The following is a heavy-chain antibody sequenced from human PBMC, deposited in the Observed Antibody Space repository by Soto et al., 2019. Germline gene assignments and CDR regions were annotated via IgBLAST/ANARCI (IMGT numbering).Heavy chain of an antibody. D-gene: IGHD6-19*01. CDR3: ARIIAVAGMRGYYFDY. J-gene: IGHJ4*02. V-gene: IGHV4-59*01. CDR2: IYYSGST. Sequence: TLSLTCTVSGGSISSYYWSWIRQPPGKGLEWIGYIYYSGSTNYNPSLKSRVTISVDASKNQFSLKLSSVTAADTAVYYCARIIAVAGMRGYYFDYSGQGTLVTVSS. CDR1: GGSISSYY.